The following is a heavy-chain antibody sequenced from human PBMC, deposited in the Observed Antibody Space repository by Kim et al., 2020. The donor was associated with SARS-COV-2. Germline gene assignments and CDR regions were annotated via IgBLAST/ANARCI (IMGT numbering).Heavy chain of an antibody. V-gene: IGHV4-59*01. D-gene: IGHD3-22*01. Sequence: SLKLRVTISVDTSKNQFSLKLSSVTAADTAVYYCARESGGYYYDSSGYSTWGQGTLVTVSS. CDR3: ARESGGYYYDSSGYST. J-gene: IGHJ5*02.